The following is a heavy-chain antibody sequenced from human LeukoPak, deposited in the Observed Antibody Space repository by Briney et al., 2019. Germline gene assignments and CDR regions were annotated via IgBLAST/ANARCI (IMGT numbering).Heavy chain of an antibody. CDR1: GFTFSSYS. V-gene: IGHV3-48*04. J-gene: IGHJ4*02. Sequence: SGGSLRLSCAASGFTFSSYSMNWVRQAPGKGLEWVSYISSSSSTIYYADSVKGRFTISRDNAKNSLYLQMNSLRAEDTAVYYCARGPHYYDSSGYIPNDYWGQGTLVTVSS. D-gene: IGHD3-22*01. CDR3: ARGPHYYDSSGYIPNDY. CDR2: ISSSSSTI.